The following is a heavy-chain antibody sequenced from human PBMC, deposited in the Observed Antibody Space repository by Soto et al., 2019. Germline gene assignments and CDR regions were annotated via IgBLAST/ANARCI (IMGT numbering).Heavy chain of an antibody. D-gene: IGHD3-10*01. V-gene: IGHV3-30-3*02. Sequence: GGSLRLSCAVSGFTLSTFAMHWVRQAPGKGLEWVATTSYDGLNTFYGESVRGRFSISRDTSKNTLFLQMNSLKTEDTAVYYCAKSSSGLRDYFDSWGRGTLVTVSS. J-gene: IGHJ4*02. CDR1: GFTLSTFA. CDR2: TSYDGLNT. CDR3: AKSSSGLRDYFDS.